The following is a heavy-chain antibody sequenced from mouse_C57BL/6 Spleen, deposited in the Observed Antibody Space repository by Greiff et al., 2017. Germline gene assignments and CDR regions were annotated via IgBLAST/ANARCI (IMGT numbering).Heavy chain of an antibody. V-gene: IGHV2-9-1*01. J-gene: IGHJ3*01. CDR2: IWTGGGT. Sequence: VHLVESGPGLVAPSQSLSITCTVSGFSLTSYAISWVRQPPGKGLEWLGVIWTGGGTNYNSALKSRLSISKDNSKSQVFLKMNSLQTDDTARYCCATPDSSGYFFAYWGQGTLVTVSA. CDR1: GFSLTSYA. D-gene: IGHD3-2*02. CDR3: ATPDSSGYFFAY.